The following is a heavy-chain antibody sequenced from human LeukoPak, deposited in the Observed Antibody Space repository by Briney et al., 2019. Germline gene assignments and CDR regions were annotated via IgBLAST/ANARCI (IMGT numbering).Heavy chain of an antibody. V-gene: IGHV1-46*01. CDR3: APYTAWGEDY. CDR2: INPSGGST. D-gene: IGHD3-16*01. J-gene: IGHJ4*02. CDR1: GYTLTSYY. Sequence: GPSVKLSREASGYTLTSYYMHWVRQDPGQGLEWMGIINPSGGSTSYTQKFQGRVTMTRDTSTSTVYRELSSVRSEDTAVYYCAPYTAWGEDYWGQGTLVTVSS.